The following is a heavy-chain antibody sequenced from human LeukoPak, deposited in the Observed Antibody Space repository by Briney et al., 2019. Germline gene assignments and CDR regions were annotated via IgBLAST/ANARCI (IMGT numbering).Heavy chain of an antibody. Sequence: GGSLRLSCAASGFTFSSYSMNWVRQAPGKGLEWVSYINSSSSYIYYTDSVKGRFTLSRDNAKKPLYMQMNSLRAEDTAVYNCARAPHPYCSGGNCIYFDYWGQGTLVTVSS. CDR2: INSSSSYI. CDR3: ARAPHPYCSGGNCIYFDY. J-gene: IGHJ4*02. V-gene: IGHV3-21*01. CDR1: GFTFSSYS. D-gene: IGHD2-15*01.